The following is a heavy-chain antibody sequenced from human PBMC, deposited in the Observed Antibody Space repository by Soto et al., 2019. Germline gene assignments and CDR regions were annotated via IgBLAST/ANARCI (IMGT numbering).Heavy chain of an antibody. CDR1: GVTFSNYA. CDR2: ISYDGSNK. CDR3: AREVYGLDS. J-gene: IGHJ1*01. Sequence: QVQLVESGGGVVQPGRSLRLSCAASGVTFSNYAMHWVRQAPGKGLEWVAVISYDGSNKYYADSVKGRFTISRDNSKNTLYLPMTSLRAEDTALYYSAREVYGLDSWRQGPLVTVSS. V-gene: IGHV3-30-3*01. D-gene: IGHD2-2*03.